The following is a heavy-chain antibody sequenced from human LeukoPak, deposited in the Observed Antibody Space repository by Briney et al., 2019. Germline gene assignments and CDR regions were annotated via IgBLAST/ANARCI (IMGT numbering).Heavy chain of an antibody. V-gene: IGHV3-48*02. CDR1: GFSFSGFG. J-gene: IGHJ6*03. CDR3: ARAPTPYFTYYMDV. Sequence: PGGSLRLSCAASGFSFSGFGMNWVRQAPGKGLEWISYIGSSGSAGGNIYYAVSVKGRSTVSRDNAKDSLFLQMNSLQDADTAVYYCARAPTPYFTYYMDVWGKGTTVTVSS. D-gene: IGHD2-21*01. CDR2: IGSSGSAGGNI.